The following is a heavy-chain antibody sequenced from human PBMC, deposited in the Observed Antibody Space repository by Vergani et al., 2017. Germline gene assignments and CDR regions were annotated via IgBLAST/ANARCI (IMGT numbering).Heavy chain of an antibody. CDR3: ARGHFYSSGWNGEYYGMDV. CDR2: INPSGGST. V-gene: IGHV1-46*01. J-gene: IGHJ6*02. CDR1: GYTFTSYY. Sequence: QVQLVQSGAEVKKPGASVKVSCKASGYTFTSYYMHWVRQAPGQGLEWMGIINPSGGSTSYAQKFQGRVTMTRDTSTSTVYRELSSLRSEDTAVYYCARGHFYSSGWNGEYYGMDVWGQGTTVTVSS. D-gene: IGHD6-19*01.